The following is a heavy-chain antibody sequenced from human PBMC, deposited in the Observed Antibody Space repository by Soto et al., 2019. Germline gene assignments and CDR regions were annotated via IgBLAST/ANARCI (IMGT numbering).Heavy chain of an antibody. CDR1: GYTLTSDG. V-gene: IGHV1-18*01. D-gene: IGHD2-15*01. CDR3: ARFYIVVVVAAGDEAFDI. J-gene: IGHJ3*02. Sequence: ASVKVSCKASGYTLTSDGIGWVRQAPGQGLEWMGWISAYNGNTNYAQKLQGRVTMTTDTSTSTAYMELRSLRSDDTAVYYCARFYIVVVVAAGDEAFDIWGQGTMVTVSS. CDR2: ISAYNGNT.